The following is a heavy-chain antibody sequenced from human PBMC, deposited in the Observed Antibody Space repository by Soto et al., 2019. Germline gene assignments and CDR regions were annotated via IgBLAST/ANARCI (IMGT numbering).Heavy chain of an antibody. V-gene: IGHV1-69*01. D-gene: IGHD5-12*01. J-gene: IGHJ4*02. CDR1: GGTFSSYA. Sequence: VQLVQSGAEVKKPGSSVKVSCKASGGTFSSYAISWVRQAPGQGLEWMGGIIPIFGTANYAQKFQGRVTITADESTSTAYMELSSLRSEDTAVYYCARGLLGDGYKSGEYYSDYWGQGTLVTVSS. CDR2: IIPIFGTA. CDR3: ARGLLGDGYKSGEYYSDY.